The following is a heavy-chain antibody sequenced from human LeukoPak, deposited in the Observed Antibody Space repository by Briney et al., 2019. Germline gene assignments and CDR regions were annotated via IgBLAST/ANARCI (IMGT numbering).Heavy chain of an antibody. CDR3: ARVVVPAAMPDY. J-gene: IGHJ4*02. Sequence: PSETLSLTCTVSGGSISSYYRSWIRQPPGKGLEWIGYIYYSGSTNYNPSLKSRVTISVDTSKNQFSLKLSSVTAADTAVYYCARVVVPAAMPDYWGQGTLVTVSS. CDR1: GGSISSYY. D-gene: IGHD2-2*01. V-gene: IGHV4-59*01. CDR2: IYYSGST.